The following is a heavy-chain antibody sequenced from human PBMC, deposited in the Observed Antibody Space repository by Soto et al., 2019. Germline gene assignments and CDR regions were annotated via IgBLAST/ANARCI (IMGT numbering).Heavy chain of an antibody. D-gene: IGHD6-19*01. CDR1: GFHFSAYW. CDR2: IKEDGSDK. Sequence: EVQLVDSGGGLVQPGGSLRLSCVASGFHFSAYWMSWVRQAPGKGLEWVANIKEDGSDKYYVDSVKGRFTISRDNAKNSLYLQMNSLRAEPTAVYYCVGVSLAGSWGQGTLVTVSS. V-gene: IGHV3-7*01. CDR3: VGVSLAGS. J-gene: IGHJ4*02.